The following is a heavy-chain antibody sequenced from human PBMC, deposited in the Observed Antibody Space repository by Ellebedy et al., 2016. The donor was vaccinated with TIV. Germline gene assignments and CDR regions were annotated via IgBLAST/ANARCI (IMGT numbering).Heavy chain of an antibody. CDR3: VAALDY. D-gene: IGHD6-25*01. J-gene: IGHJ4*02. V-gene: IGHV3-23*01. CDR2: INGRGDRT. Sequence: GESLKISXAASGFTFIDYAINWVRQSPGKGLEWVSSINGRGDRTYYADSVKGRFTISRDNSKNVIYLQMNGLRGDDTAVYYCVAALDYWGQGTLVTVS. CDR1: GFTFIDYA.